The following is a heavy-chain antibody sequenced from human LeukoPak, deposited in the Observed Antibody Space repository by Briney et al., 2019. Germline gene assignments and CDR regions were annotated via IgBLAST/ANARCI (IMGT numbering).Heavy chain of an antibody. CDR2: ISTTSGTI. J-gene: IGHJ4*02. CDR3: ANSGWSFSHRFDY. CDR1: GFTFSSYG. D-gene: IGHD6-19*01. V-gene: IGHV3-48*01. Sequence: PGGSLRLSCAASGFTFSSYGMNWGRQAPGKGLECVSYISTTSGTIYYADSVKGRFTISRDNSKNTLYLQMNSLRAEDTAVYYCANSGWSFSHRFDYWGQGTLVTVSS.